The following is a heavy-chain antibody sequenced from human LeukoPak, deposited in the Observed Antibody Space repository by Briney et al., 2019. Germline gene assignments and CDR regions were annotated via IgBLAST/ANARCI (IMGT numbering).Heavy chain of an antibody. Sequence: SETLSLTCTVSGGSISSSSYYWGWIRQPPGKGLEWIGGIYYSGSTYYNPSLKSRVTISVDTSKNQFSLKLSSVTAADTAVYYCARDRILQPDYWGQGTLVTVSS. J-gene: IGHJ4*02. CDR2: IYYSGST. CDR3: ARDRILQPDY. CDR1: GGSISSSSYY. V-gene: IGHV4-39*07.